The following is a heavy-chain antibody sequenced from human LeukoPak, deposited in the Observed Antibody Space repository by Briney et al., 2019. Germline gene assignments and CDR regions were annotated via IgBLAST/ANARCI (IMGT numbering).Heavy chain of an antibody. CDR2: ISAYNGNT. Sequence: ASVKVSCKASGYTXTSYGISWVRQAPGQGLEWMAWISAYNGNTNYAQKLQGRVTMTTDTSTSTAYLELRSLRSDDTAVYYCARRGRWSNYYGMDVWGQGTTVTVSS. CDR3: ARRGRWSNYYGMDV. V-gene: IGHV1-18*01. D-gene: IGHD2-8*01. CDR1: GYTXTSYG. J-gene: IGHJ6*02.